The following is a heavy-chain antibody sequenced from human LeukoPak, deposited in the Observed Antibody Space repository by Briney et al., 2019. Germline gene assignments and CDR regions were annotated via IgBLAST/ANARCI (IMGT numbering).Heavy chain of an antibody. CDR1: GFTFSSYA. CDR2: ISYDGSNK. Sequence: GGSLRLSCAASGFTFSSYAMHWVHQAPGKGLEWVAVISYDGSNKYYADSVKGRFTISRDNSKNTLYLQMNSLRAEDTAVYYCARDLISSVGGYFDYWGQGTLVTVSS. CDR3: ARDLISSVGGYFDY. J-gene: IGHJ4*02. V-gene: IGHV3-30-3*01.